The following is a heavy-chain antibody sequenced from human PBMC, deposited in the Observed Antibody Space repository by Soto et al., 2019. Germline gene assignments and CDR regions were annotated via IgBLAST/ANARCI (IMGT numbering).Heavy chain of an antibody. CDR2: IYWNDDK. CDR3: APNLDPEACFDP. CDR1: GFSLRNGGVG. V-gene: IGHV2-5*01. Sequence: QITLKESGPTLVKPTQTLTLTCSFSGFSLRNGGVGVGWIRQPPGKALEWVALIYWNDDKRYSPSLKSRLTLTKDTTKDQLALKMPTVDPVATAKYYCAPNLDPEACFDPWGQGTLVTVSS. D-gene: IGHD3-3*01. J-gene: IGHJ5*02.